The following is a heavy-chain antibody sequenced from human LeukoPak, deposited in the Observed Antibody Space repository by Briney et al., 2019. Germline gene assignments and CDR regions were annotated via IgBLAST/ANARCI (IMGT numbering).Heavy chain of an antibody. CDR3: ARGHGSSDAFDI. Sequence: GGSLRLSCAASGFTFSSYAMSWVRQAPGKGLEWVSAISGSGGSTYYADSVKGRFTISRDNSKNTLYLQMNSLRAEDTAVYYCARGHGSSDAFDIWGQGTMVTVSS. CDR2: ISGSGGST. V-gene: IGHV3-23*01. J-gene: IGHJ3*02. D-gene: IGHD1-26*01. CDR1: GFTFSSYA.